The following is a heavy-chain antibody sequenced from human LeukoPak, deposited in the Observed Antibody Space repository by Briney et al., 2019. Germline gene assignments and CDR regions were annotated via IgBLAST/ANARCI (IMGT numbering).Heavy chain of an antibody. V-gene: IGHV3-11*04. Sequence: GGSLRLSCAASGFTFSDYYMSWIRQAPGKGLEWVSYISSSSSTIYYADSVKGRFTISRDNAKNSLYLQMNSLRAEDTAVYYCARAGLGYCSSTSCYTNFDYWGQGTLVTVSS. J-gene: IGHJ4*02. CDR3: ARAGLGYCSSTSCYTNFDY. CDR1: GFTFSDYY. CDR2: ISSSSSTI. D-gene: IGHD2-2*02.